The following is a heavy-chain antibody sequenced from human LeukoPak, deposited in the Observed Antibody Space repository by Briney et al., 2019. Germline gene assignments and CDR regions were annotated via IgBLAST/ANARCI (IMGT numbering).Heavy chain of an antibody. CDR1: GFTFSSYW. D-gene: IGHD3-10*01. CDR3: ARGDRVRGVSYYYYGMDV. V-gene: IGHV3-7*01. CDR2: IKQDGSEK. J-gene: IGHJ6*02. Sequence: PGGSLRLSCAASGFTFSSYWMRWVRQAPGKGREWVANIKQDGSEKYYVDSVKGRFTISRDNAKNSLYLQMNSLRAEDTAVYYCARGDRVRGVSYYYYGMDVWGQGTTVTVSS.